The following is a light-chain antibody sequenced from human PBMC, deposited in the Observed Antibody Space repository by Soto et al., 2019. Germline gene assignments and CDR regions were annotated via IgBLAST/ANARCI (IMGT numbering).Light chain of an antibody. CDR2: DAS. J-gene: IGKJ4*01. Sequence: IQMTRSPSTLPASVGDRVTITFQASQDISNYLNWYQQKPGKAPKLLIYDASNLETGVPSRFSGSGSGTDFTFTISSLQPEDIATYYCQQYDNLPSFGGGTKVDIK. CDR3: QQYDNLPS. V-gene: IGKV1-33*01. CDR1: QDISNY.